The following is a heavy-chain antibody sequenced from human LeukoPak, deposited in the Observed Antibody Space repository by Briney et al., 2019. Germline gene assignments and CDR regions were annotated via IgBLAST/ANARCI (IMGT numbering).Heavy chain of an antibody. D-gene: IGHD2-21*02. CDR3: ARDSPLDGDPAYYYYYYGMDV. CDR1: RFTLSSYW. V-gene: IGHV3-7*01. J-gene: IGHJ6*02. CDR2: IKQDGSKK. Sequence: PGRSLRLSCAASRFTLSSYWTSWVRQAPGKGLEWVANIKQDGSKKYYVESVKGRFTISRDNGKNALYLQMNSLRAEDTAVYYCARDSPLDGDPAYYYYYYGMDVWGQGTTVTVSS.